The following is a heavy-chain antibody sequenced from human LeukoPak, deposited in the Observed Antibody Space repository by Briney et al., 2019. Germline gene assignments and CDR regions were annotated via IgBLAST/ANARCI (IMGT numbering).Heavy chain of an antibody. Sequence: SETLSLTCTVSGGSISSYYWSWIRQPAGKGLEWIGRIYTSGSTNYNPSLKSRVTMSVDTSKNQSSLKLSSVTAADTAVYYCARDPGIAAADSYYFDYWGQGTLVTVSS. CDR2: IYTSGST. CDR1: GGSISSYY. V-gene: IGHV4-4*07. J-gene: IGHJ4*02. CDR3: ARDPGIAAADSYYFDY. D-gene: IGHD6-13*01.